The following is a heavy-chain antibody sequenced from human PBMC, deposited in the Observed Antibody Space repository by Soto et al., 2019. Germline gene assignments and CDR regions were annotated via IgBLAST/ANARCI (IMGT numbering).Heavy chain of an antibody. Sequence: QVQLVQSGAEVKKPGSSVKVSCKSSGGTFGSYAISWVRQAPGQGLEWMGGVIPIFGTPHYAQKFHGRVTITADIPTSTAYLELSSLKSSDKAAYFRAKIQSTTSLQEEDEIWGQGPLGTVSS. D-gene: IGHD2-2*01. V-gene: IGHV1-69*06. CDR2: VIPIFGTP. CDR1: GGTFGSYA. CDR3: AKIQSTTSLQEEDEI. J-gene: IGHJ1*01.